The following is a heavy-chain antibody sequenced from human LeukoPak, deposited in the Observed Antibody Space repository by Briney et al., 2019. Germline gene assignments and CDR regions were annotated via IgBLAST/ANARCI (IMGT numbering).Heavy chain of an antibody. Sequence: PSETLSLTCTVSGGSISSSSYYWGWIRQPPGKGLEWIGSIYYSGSTYYNPSLKSRVTISVDTSKNQFSLKLSSVTAADTAVYYCARASLAAAGRLMYYFDFWGQGTLVTVSS. J-gene: IGHJ4*02. CDR1: GGSISSSSYY. CDR2: IYYSGST. CDR3: ARASLAAAGRLMYYFDF. D-gene: IGHD6-13*01. V-gene: IGHV4-39*01.